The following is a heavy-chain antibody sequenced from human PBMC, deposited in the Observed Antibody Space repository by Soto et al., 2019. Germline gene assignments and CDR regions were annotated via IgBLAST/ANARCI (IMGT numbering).Heavy chain of an antibody. CDR2: ISANGGTM. V-gene: IGHV3-48*03. J-gene: IGHJ6*02. D-gene: IGHD1-20*01. CDR3: ARGLTGTYYSYGMDV. CDR1: AFIFSNYE. Sequence: EMQLVESGGGLVQPGGSLRLSCAASAFIFSNYEMNWVRQAPGKGLEWVSYISANGGTMYYADSLKGRFTISRDNAQNSLYLQMNSLRAEDTALYYCARGLTGTYYSYGMDVWGQGTPVTVSS.